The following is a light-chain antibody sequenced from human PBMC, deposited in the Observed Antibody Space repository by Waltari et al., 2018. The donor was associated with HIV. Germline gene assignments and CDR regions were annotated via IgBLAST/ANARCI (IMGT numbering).Light chain of an antibody. CDR3: QSYDSSLKWV. CDR2: GKT. V-gene: IGLV1-40*01. CDR1: NSNIWAEYH. J-gene: IGLJ3*02. Sequence: QSVLTQPPSVSWAPGQGVTISCTGSNSNIWAEYHVHLYPQFPGRAPKPLIYGKTKPPQGIPARYSGSQAGTSASLAITGLQPEDEADYSCQSYDSSLKWVFGGGTKLTVL.